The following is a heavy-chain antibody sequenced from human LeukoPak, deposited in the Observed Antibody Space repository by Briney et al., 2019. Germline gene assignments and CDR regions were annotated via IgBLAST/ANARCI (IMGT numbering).Heavy chain of an antibody. Sequence: PGGSLRLSCAASGFTFSSYGMHWVRQAPGKGLEWVAVIWYDGSNKYYADSVKGRFTISRDNSKNTLYLQMNSLRAEDTAVYYCARDWSLWFGELRYYYGMDVWGQGTTVTVSS. D-gene: IGHD3-10*01. V-gene: IGHV3-33*01. CDR1: GFTFSSYG. CDR3: ARDWSLWFGELRYYYGMDV. CDR2: IWYDGSNK. J-gene: IGHJ6*02.